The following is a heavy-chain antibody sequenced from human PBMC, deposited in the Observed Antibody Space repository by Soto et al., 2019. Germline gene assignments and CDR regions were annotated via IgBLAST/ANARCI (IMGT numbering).Heavy chain of an antibody. Sequence: SETLSLTCTVSGDSINSGNYYWSWVRQPPGKGLDWIGFIYYSGSTYYSPSLRSRVIISLDTSKNQFSLRLSSVTASDTAVYYCARVPTPGWFDPWGQGTLVNVCS. CDR3: ARVPTPGWFDP. J-gene: IGHJ5*02. CDR1: GDSINSGNYY. V-gene: IGHV4-30-4*01. CDR2: IYYSGST.